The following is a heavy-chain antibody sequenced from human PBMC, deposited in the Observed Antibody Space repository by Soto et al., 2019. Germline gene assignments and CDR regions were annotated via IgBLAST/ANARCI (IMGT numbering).Heavy chain of an antibody. J-gene: IGHJ5*02. V-gene: IGHV3-23*01. CDR2: TVGSGSST. CDR3: AITKDRGECSSSSCFNWFDP. CDR1: GFTFSSYA. Sequence: EVQLLESGGGLVQPGGPLRLSCAASGFTFSSYAMSWVRQAPGKGLEWVSATVGSGSSTYYADSVKGRFTISRDNSKNALYLQMNSLRAEDTAIYYCAITKDRGECSSSSCFNWFDPWGQGTLVTVSS. D-gene: IGHD2-2*01.